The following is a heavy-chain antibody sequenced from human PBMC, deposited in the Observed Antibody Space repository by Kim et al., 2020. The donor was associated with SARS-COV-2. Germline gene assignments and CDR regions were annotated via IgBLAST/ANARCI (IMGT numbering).Heavy chain of an antibody. J-gene: IGHJ4*02. Sequence: SVKVSCKASGGTFSSYAISWVRQAPGQGLEWMGGIIPIFGTANYAQKFQGRVTITADESTSTAYMELSSLRSEDTAVYYCARGGGYYGSGSYYNYYFDYWGQGTLVTVSS. CDR1: GGTFSSYA. CDR3: ARGGGYYGSGSYYNYYFDY. D-gene: IGHD3-10*01. V-gene: IGHV1-69*13. CDR2: IIPIFGTA.